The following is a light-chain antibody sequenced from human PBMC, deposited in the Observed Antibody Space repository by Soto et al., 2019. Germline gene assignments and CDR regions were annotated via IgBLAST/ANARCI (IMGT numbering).Light chain of an antibody. CDR1: QSVSSSY. Sequence: EIVLTQSPGTLSLSPGERATLSCRASQSVSSSYLAWYQQKPGQAPRLLIYGASSRATGIPDRFSGSGSGKDFTLTISRLEPEDFAVYYCQQYGSSPLTFGQGTKVEIQ. CDR2: GAS. J-gene: IGKJ1*01. V-gene: IGKV3-20*01. CDR3: QQYGSSPLT.